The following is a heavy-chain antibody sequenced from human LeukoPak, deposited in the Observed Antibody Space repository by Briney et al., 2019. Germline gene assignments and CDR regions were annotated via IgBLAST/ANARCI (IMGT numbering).Heavy chain of an antibody. CDR2: ISYDGSNK. V-gene: IGHV3-30*18. D-gene: IGHD4-11*01. J-gene: IGHJ4*02. CDR1: GFTFSSYG. CDR3: AKDTVRGY. Sequence: GGSLRLSCAASGFTFSSYGMHWVRQAPGKGLEWVAVISYDGSNKYYADSVKGRFTISRDNSKNTLYLQMNSLRAEDTAVYCCAKDTVRGYWGQGTLVTVSS.